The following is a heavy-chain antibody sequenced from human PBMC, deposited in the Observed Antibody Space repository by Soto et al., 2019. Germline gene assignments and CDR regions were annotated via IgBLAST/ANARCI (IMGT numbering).Heavy chain of an antibody. V-gene: IGHV3-23*01. CDR3: VKERSGHSYADS. Sequence: EVQLLESGGGLVQPGGSLRLSCAASGFTFSNYAMSWLRQPPGKGLEWVSAISGSGDRTYYADSVKGRFTISRDNSKNTLYLQTNRLRAEDSAVYYCVKERSGHSYADSWGQGTLVTVSS. CDR1: GFTFSNYA. D-gene: IGHD5-18*01. CDR2: ISGSGDRT. J-gene: IGHJ5*01.